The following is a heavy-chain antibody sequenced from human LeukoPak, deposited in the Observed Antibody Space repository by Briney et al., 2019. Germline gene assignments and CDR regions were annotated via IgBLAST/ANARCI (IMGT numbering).Heavy chain of an antibody. D-gene: IGHD4-23*01. CDR1: GFTFSSYS. Sequence: PGGSLRLSCAASGFTFSSYSMNWVRQAPGKGLEWVSSISTSSSYIYYADSVKGRFTISRDNAKNSLYLQMNSLRAEDTAVYYCARDLLRWEGYWGQGTLVTVSS. CDR3: ARDLLRWEGY. CDR2: ISTSSSYI. V-gene: IGHV3-21*01. J-gene: IGHJ4*02.